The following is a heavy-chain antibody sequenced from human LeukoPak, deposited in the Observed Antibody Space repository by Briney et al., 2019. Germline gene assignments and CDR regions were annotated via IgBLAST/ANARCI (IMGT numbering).Heavy chain of an antibody. CDR1: GGSIKSSSYY. CDR2: IYYSGTT. D-gene: IGHD6-19*01. J-gene: IGHJ4*02. Sequence: ASETLSLTCTVSGGSIKSSSYYWGWIRQPPGKGLEWLANIYYSGTTYYNPSLKSRVTTSVDTSKNHFSLRLNSVTAADTAVYYCARQGSGWSCAFDFWGQGTLITVSS. CDR3: ARQGSGWSCAFDF. V-gene: IGHV4-39*01.